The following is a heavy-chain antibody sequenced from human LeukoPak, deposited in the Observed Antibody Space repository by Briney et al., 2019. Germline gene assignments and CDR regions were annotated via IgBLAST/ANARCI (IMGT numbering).Heavy chain of an antibody. Sequence: PSETLSLTCTVSGGSIRSDSHHWSWIRQHPGKGLEWIGYIYYSGRTYYNPSLEGRVTISMDSSKNQFSLRLSSVTVADTAVYYCARRGDSTVIHGFDVWGQGTMVTVSS. V-gene: IGHV4-31*03. D-gene: IGHD1-26*01. CDR3: ARRGDSTVIHGFDV. J-gene: IGHJ3*01. CDR2: IYYSGRT. CDR1: GGSIRSDSHH.